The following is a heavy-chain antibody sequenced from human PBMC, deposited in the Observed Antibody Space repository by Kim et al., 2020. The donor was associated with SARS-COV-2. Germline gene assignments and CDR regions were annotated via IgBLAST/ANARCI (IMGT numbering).Heavy chain of an antibody. CDR3: ARSPYGSGTADAFDI. D-gene: IGHD3-10*01. Sequence: PPPRSRATISVDTSKNQFSLKLSSVTAADTAVYYCARSPYGSGTADAFDIWGQGTMVTVSS. V-gene: IGHV4-34*04. J-gene: IGHJ3*02.